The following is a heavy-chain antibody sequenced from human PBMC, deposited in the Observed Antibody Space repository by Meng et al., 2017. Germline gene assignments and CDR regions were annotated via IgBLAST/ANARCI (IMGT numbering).Heavy chain of an antibody. V-gene: IGHV1-2*06. CDR1: GYTFTSYD. CDR2: INPNSGGT. CDR3: ARTIASGSQKDLDY. J-gene: IGHJ4*02. D-gene: IGHD3-3*02. Sequence: ASVKVSCKASGYTFTSYDMHWVRQAPGQGLEWMGRINPNSGGTNYAQKFQGRVTMTRDTSISTAYMELSRLRSDDTAVYYCARTIASGSQKDLDYWGQGTLVTVSS.